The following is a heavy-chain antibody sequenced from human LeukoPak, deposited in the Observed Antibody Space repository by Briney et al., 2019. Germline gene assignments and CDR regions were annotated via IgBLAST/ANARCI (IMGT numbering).Heavy chain of an antibody. J-gene: IGHJ5*02. Sequence: SQTLSLTCAISGDSVSSNSAAWNWIRQSPSRGLEWLGRTYYRSKWYNDYAVSTKSRITISADTSQNQFSLQVNSMTPEDTAIYYCARSIGEAVNHWGQGTRVTVSS. D-gene: IGHD6-13*01. V-gene: IGHV6-1*01. CDR2: TYYRSKWYN. CDR1: GDSVSSNSAA. CDR3: ARSIGEAVNH.